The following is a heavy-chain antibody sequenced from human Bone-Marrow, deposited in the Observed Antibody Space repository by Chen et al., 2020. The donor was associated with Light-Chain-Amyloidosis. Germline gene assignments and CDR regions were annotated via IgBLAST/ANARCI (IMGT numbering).Heavy chain of an antibody. CDR2: IYPDDSAT. V-gene: IGHV5-51*01. J-gene: IGHJ4*02. CDR3: ARRRDGYNFDY. CDR1: GYPFPNYW. Sequence: EVQLEQSGPEVKKPGESLKISCKGSGYPFPNYWIGWVRQMPGKGLEWVGVIYPDDSATRYSPSLEGQVTISADKSITTAYLQWRSLKASDTAMYYCARRRDGYNFDYWGQGTLVTVSS. D-gene: IGHD5-12*01.